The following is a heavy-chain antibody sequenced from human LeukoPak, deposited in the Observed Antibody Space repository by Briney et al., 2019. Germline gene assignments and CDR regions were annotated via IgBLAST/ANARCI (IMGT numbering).Heavy chain of an antibody. CDR2: ISWNSGSI. Sequence: GGSLRLSCAASGFTFDDYAMHWVRQAPGKGLEWVSGISWNSGSIGYADSVKGRFTISRDNAKNSLYRQMNSLRAEDMALYYCAKDSGGGDYYYYYMDVWGKGTTVTVSS. J-gene: IGHJ6*03. CDR3: AKDSGGGDYYYYYMDV. V-gene: IGHV3-9*03. D-gene: IGHD3-10*01. CDR1: GFTFDDYA.